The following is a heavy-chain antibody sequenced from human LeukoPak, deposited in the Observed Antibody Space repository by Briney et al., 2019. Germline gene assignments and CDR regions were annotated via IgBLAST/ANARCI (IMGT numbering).Heavy chain of an antibody. CDR2: INPSSGGT. CDR1: GYTSIDYY. D-gene: IGHD3-22*01. CDR3: ARDDNSGYYSGP. J-gene: IGHJ5*02. V-gene: IGHV1-2*06. Sequence: GASVKVSCKASGYTSIDYYMHWVRQAPGQGLEWMGRINPSSGGTNYAQKFQGRVTMTRDTSISTAYMELSRLRSDDTAVYYCARDDNSGYYSGPWGQGTLATVSS.